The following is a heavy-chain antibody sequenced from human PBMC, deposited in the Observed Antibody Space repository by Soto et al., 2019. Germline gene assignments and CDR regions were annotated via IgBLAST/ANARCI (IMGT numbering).Heavy chain of an antibody. J-gene: IGHJ4*02. CDR2: INPSGTST. CDR1: GYTFTSYY. V-gene: IGHV1-46*01. Sequence: ASVKVSCKASGYTFTSYYMHWVRQAPGQGLEWMGIINPSGTSTSYAQKFQGRITTTSDTSTSTGYMELSSLRSEDTAVYYCARGVDSSGYYLRWGQGTLVTVSS. CDR3: ARGVDSSGYYLR. D-gene: IGHD3-22*01.